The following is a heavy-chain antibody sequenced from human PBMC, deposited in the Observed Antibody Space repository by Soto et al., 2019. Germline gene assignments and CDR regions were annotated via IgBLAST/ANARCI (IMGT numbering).Heavy chain of an antibody. D-gene: IGHD6-6*01. CDR2: MNPNSGNT. CDR1: GYTFTSYD. V-gene: IGHV1-8*01. Sequence: ASVKVSCKASGYTFTSYDINWVRQATGQGLEWMGWMNPNSGNTGYAQKFQGRVTMTRNTSISTAYMELSSLRSEDTAVYYCARRHQRYSSSSWWFDPWGQGTLVTVSS. J-gene: IGHJ5*02. CDR3: ARRHQRYSSSSWWFDP.